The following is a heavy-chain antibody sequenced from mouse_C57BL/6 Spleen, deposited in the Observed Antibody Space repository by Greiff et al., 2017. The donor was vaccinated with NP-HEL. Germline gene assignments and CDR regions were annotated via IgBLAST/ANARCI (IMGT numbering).Heavy chain of an antibody. D-gene: IGHD2-12*01. CDR2: ISSGSSTT. CDR1: GFTFSDYG. Sequence: DVKLQESGGGLVKPGGSLKLSCAASGFTFSDYGMHWVRQAPETGLEWVAYISSGSSTTYYADTVKGRFTISRDNAKNTLFLQMTSLRSEVTGMYYCARGDTIVANYYAIGYWGQGTSVTVSS. CDR3: ARGDTIVANYYAIGY. V-gene: IGHV5-17*01. J-gene: IGHJ4*01.